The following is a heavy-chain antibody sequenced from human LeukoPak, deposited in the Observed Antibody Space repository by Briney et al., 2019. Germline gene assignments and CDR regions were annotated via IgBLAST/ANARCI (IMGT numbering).Heavy chain of an antibody. D-gene: IGHD2-2*01. V-gene: IGHV3-21*01. CDR3: ARAAIPYYYYYMDV. CDR2: ITSSSDYI. Sequence: GGSLKLSCAASGFTFSSFTMNWVRQAPGKGLEWVSVITSSSDYIYYADSVKGRFTISRDNAKNSLYLQMNSLRAEDTAVYYCARAAIPYYYYYMDVWGKGTTVTVSS. CDR1: GFTFSSFT. J-gene: IGHJ6*03.